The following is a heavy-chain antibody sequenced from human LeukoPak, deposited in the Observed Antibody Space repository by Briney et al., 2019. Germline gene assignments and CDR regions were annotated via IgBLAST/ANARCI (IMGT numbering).Heavy chain of an antibody. Sequence: GGSLRLSCAASGFNFGSYSMTWVRQAPGKGLEWVSVISADSATTFYADSVKGRFTISRDNSKNTLYLQMNSLRAEDTAVYYSARRDLTMVRGVDFDYWGQGTLVTVSS. J-gene: IGHJ4*02. V-gene: IGHV3-23*01. CDR2: ISADSATT. CDR1: GFNFGSYS. D-gene: IGHD3-10*01. CDR3: ARRDLTMVRGVDFDY.